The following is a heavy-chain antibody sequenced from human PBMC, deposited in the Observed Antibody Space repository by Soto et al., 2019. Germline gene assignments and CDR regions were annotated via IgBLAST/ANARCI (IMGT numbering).Heavy chain of an antibody. CDR2: MNPNSGNT. CDR1: GYTFTSFD. D-gene: IGHD6-19*01. V-gene: IGHV1-8*01. J-gene: IGHJ4*02. Sequence: QVQLVQSGAEVKKPGASVKVSCKASGYTFTSFDINWVRQATGQGLEWMGWMNPNSGNTGYAQKFQGRVTMTRNTSISTADMELSSLSSEDTAVYYCARAYTWGVAVAGTWGQGTLVTVSS. CDR3: ARAYTWGVAVAGT.